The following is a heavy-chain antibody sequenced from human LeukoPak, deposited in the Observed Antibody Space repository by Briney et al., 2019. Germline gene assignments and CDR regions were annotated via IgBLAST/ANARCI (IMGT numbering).Heavy chain of an antibody. CDR2: IKEDGSKK. D-gene: IGHD3-22*01. Sequence: GRSLRLSCAASGFSFSGHWMTWVRQAPGKGLEWVANIKEDGSKKNYVDSVKGRFTISRDNAKNSLYLQMTSLRAEDTAMYYCATPLDYYGSSGFHQGGDWGQGTLVTVSS. CDR3: ATPLDYYGSSGFHQGGD. CDR1: GFSFSGHW. V-gene: IGHV3-7*03. J-gene: IGHJ4*02.